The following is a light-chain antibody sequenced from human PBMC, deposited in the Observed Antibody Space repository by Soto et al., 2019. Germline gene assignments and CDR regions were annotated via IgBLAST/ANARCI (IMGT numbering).Light chain of an antibody. J-gene: IGKJ5*01. V-gene: IGKV3-20*01. CDR3: QQYDSSVT. CDR1: RIVSSSH. Sequence: EIVLTQSPGTLSLSPGERATLSCRASRIVSSSHLAWYQQKPGQAPRLLIYAASTRATGIPDRFSGSGSGTDFTLTINRLEPEDFAVFYCQQYDSSVTVGQGTRLEIK. CDR2: AAS.